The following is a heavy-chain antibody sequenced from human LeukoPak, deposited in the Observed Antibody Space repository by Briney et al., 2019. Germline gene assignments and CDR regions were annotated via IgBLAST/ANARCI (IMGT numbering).Heavy chain of an antibody. Sequence: SETLSLTCAVSGGSISSSNWWSWVRQPPGKGLEWIGEIYHSGGTNYNPSLKSRVTISVGKSKNQFSLKLSSVTAADTAVYYCARDSRLRWRWLYDYWGQGTLVTVSS. J-gene: IGHJ4*02. CDR2: IYHSGGT. V-gene: IGHV4-4*02. CDR3: ARDSRLRWRWLYDY. CDR1: GGSISSSNW. D-gene: IGHD5-24*01.